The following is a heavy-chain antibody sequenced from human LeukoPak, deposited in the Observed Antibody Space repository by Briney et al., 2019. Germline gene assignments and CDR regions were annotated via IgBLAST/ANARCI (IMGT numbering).Heavy chain of an antibody. CDR2: IYYSGST. Sequence: PSETLSLTCTVSGGSISSYYWSWIRQPPGKGLEWIGYIYYSGSTNYNPSLKSRVTISVDTSKNQFSLKLSSVTAADTAVYYCARVRGSSGWYGSYYFDYWGQGTLVTVSS. CDR1: GGSISSYY. V-gene: IGHV4-59*01. J-gene: IGHJ4*02. CDR3: ARVRGSSGWYGSYYFDY. D-gene: IGHD6-19*01.